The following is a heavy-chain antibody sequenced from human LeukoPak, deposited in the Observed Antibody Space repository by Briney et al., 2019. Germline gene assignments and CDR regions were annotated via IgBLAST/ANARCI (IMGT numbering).Heavy chain of an antibody. CDR2: IKQDGIEK. D-gene: IGHD3-16*01. CDR3: AREAGGGYYFDY. V-gene: IGHV3-7*01. J-gene: IGHJ4*02. Sequence: PGGSLRLSCAASGFTFSSYWMSWVRQAPGRGLEWVANIKQDGIEKYYIDSVKGRFTISRDNAKNSLYPQMNSLRAEDTAVYYCAREAGGGYYFDYWGQGTLVTVSS. CDR1: GFTFSSYW.